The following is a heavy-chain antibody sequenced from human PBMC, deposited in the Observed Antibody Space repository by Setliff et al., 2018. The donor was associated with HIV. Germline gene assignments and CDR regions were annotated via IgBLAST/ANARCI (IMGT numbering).Heavy chain of an antibody. D-gene: IGHD3-3*01. CDR1: GFTFSRYD. J-gene: IGHJ6*03. CDR3: AKDPIFGVVTYYYYYMDV. V-gene: IGHV3-13*01. CDR2: IGTAGDT. Sequence: PGGSLRLSCAASGFTFSRYDMHWVRQGTGKGLECVSVIGTAGDTYYSASVKGRFTICRENAKNSLYLQMNSLRAEDTAVYYCAKDPIFGVVTYYYYYMDVWGKGTTVTVSS.